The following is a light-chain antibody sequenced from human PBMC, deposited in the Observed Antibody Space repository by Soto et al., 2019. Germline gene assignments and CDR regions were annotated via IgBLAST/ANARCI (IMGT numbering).Light chain of an antibody. CDR1: SSDVGSYNL. CDR3: CSYAGSSTYWV. J-gene: IGLJ3*02. CDR2: EGS. Sequence: QSVLTQPASVSGSPGQSITISCTGTSSDVGSYNLVSWYQQHPGKAPKLMIYEGSKRPSGVSNRFSGSKSGNTAFLTISGLQAEDEADYYCCSYAGSSTYWVFGGGTKLTVL. V-gene: IGLV2-23*01.